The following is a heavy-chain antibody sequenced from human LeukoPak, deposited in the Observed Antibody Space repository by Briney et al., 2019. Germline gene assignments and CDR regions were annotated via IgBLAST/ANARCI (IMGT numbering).Heavy chain of an antibody. CDR1: GFTISSNY. CDR2: IYSGGNT. D-gene: IGHD3-16*01. CDR3: VRVGGAFDL. V-gene: IGHV3-66*01. Sequence: GGSLRIPCAASGFTISSNYMTWVRQAPGKGLEWVSVIYSGGNTYYADSVKGRFTISRDDSKNTVYLQLNSLRGEDTAIYYCVRVGGAFDLWGQGTRVSVSS. J-gene: IGHJ3*01.